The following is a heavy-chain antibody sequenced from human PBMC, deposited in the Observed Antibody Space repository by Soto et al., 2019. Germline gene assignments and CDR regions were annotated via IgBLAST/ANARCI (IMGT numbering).Heavy chain of an antibody. D-gene: IGHD1-7*01. Sequence: ASVKVSCKVSGYTLTELSMHWVRQAPGKGLEWMGGFDPEDGETIYAQKFQGRVTMTEDTSTDTAYMELSSLRSEDTAVYYCATDRPIDWNYVIHAFDFWGKGTMVTVPS. CDR1: GYTLTELS. CDR2: FDPEDGET. J-gene: IGHJ3*01. CDR3: ATDRPIDWNYVIHAFDF. V-gene: IGHV1-24*01.